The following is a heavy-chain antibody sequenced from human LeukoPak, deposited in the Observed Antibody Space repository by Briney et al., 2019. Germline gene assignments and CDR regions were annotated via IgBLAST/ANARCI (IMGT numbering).Heavy chain of an antibody. V-gene: IGHV1-2*02. J-gene: IGHJ4*02. D-gene: IGHD1-26*01. CDR2: INPNSGDT. CDR1: GYTFTVYY. CDR3: AREEGSYPESLDY. Sequence: ASVKVSFKASGYTFTVYYIQWVRQAPGQGLEWMGWINPNSGDTNYAQKFQGRVTMTRDTSISTAYMELNRLTSDDTAVYYCAREEGSYPESLDYWGQGTLVTVSS.